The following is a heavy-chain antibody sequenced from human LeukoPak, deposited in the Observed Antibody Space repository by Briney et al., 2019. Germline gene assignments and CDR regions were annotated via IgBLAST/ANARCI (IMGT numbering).Heavy chain of an antibody. V-gene: IGHV4-39*01. CDR3: ARSTQWLVPLSI. CDR2: IYYSGRT. D-gene: IGHD6-19*01. J-gene: IGHJ4*02. Sequence: KPSETLSLTCTVSGGSISSSSYYWGWIRQPPGKGLEWIGSIYYSGRTYYNPSLKSRVTISVDTSKNQFSLKLSSVTAADTAVYYCARSTQWLVPLSIWGQGTLVTVSS. CDR1: GGSISSSSYY.